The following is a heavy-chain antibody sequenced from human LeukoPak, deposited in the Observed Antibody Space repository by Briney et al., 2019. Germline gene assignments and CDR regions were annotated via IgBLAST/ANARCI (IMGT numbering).Heavy chain of an antibody. Sequence: SETLSLTCTVSGGSLSSYYWSWIRQPPGKGLEWIGYIYYSGSTNYNPSLKSRVTISVDTSKNQFSLKLSSVTAADTAVYYCARGRYYYDSSGYLKYFDYWGQGTLVTVSS. CDR1: GGSLSSYY. CDR3: ARGRYYYDSSGYLKYFDY. J-gene: IGHJ4*02. V-gene: IGHV4-59*01. D-gene: IGHD3-22*01. CDR2: IYYSGST.